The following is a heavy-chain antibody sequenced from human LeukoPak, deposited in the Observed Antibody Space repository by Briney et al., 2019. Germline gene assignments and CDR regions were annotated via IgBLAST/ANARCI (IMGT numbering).Heavy chain of an antibody. CDR3: ARANYYYDSSGYYSYYFDY. D-gene: IGHD3-22*01. CDR1: GGTFGSYA. J-gene: IGHJ4*02. Sequence: ASVKVSCKPSGGTFGSYAISWVRQAPGQGLEWMGWINLNSGGTNYAQKFQGRVTMTRDTSISTAYMELSRLRSDDTAVYYCARANYYYDSSGYYSYYFDYWGQGTLVTVSS. V-gene: IGHV1-2*02. CDR2: INLNSGGT.